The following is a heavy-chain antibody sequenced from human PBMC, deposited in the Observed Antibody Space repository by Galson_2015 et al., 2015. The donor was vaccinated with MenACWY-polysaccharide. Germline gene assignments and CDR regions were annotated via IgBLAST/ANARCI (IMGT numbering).Heavy chain of an antibody. J-gene: IGHJ2*01. CDR1: HDSVSSSY. D-gene: IGHD1-1*01. CDR3: ARRSLDNWYFDR. V-gene: IGHV4-4*07. Sequence: ETLSLTCPVSHDSVSSSYLSWIRQSADKGLEYLGRIHATGSTAYNPSFRSRVAMSVDLPRNQLSLRLVSVTPSDTAIYYCARRSLDNWYFDRWGRGTLVIVSS. CDR2: IHATGST.